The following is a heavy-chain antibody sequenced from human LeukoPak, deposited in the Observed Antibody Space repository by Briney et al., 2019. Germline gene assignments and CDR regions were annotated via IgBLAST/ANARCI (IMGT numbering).Heavy chain of an antibody. CDR2: IIPIFGTA. CDR3: ARDKSYQDCRAPPGAVDP. D-gene: IGHD2-15*01. J-gene: IGHJ5*02. V-gene: IGHV1-69*13. CDR1: GGTFSSYA. Sequence: ASVKVSCKASGGTFSSYAISWVRQAPGQGLEWMGGIIPIFGTANYAQKFQGRVTITADESTSTAYMELSSLRSEDTAVYYCARDKSYQDCRAPPGAVDPWGQGTLVTVSS.